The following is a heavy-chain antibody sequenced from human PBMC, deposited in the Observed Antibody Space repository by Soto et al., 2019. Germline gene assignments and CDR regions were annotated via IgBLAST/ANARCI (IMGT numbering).Heavy chain of an antibody. D-gene: IGHD6-13*01. CDR2: IIPIFGTA. V-gene: IGHV1-69*13. Sequence: ASVKVSCKASGGTFSSYAISWVRQAPGQGLEWMGGIIPIFGTANYAQKFQGRVTITADESTSTAYMELSSLRSEDTAVYYCARAWIYSSKETNWFDPWGQGTLVTVSS. CDR1: GGTFSSYA. CDR3: ARAWIYSSKETNWFDP. J-gene: IGHJ5*02.